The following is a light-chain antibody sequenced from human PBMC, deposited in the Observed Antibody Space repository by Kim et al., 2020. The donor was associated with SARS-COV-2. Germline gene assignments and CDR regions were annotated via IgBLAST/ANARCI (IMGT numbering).Light chain of an antibody. CDR1: SSDVCAYKW. CDR3: SAYAGGNNLV. V-gene: IGLV2-8*01. J-gene: IGLJ3*02. CDR2: DVN. Sequence: QSALTQPPSASGSPGQPVTISCTGTSSDVCAYKWVSWYQQHPGKAPKLILYDVNERPSGVPDRFSGSKSGNTASLTVSGLQAEDDADYYCSAYAGGNNLVFGGGTQLTVL.